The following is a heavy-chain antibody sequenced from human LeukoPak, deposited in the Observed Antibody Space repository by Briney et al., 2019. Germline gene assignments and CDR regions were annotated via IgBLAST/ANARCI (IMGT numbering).Heavy chain of an antibody. CDR3: ATETENSNYDAFDI. D-gene: IGHD4-11*01. CDR2: ISGGGTTI. Sequence: GGSLRLSCAASGFTFSSYEMNWVRQAPGQGREWVTYISGGGTTINYADSVKGRFTISRDNARNSLYLHMNSLRAEDTAVYYCATETENSNYDAFDIWGQGTMVTVSS. CDR1: GFTFSSYE. J-gene: IGHJ3*02. V-gene: IGHV3-48*03.